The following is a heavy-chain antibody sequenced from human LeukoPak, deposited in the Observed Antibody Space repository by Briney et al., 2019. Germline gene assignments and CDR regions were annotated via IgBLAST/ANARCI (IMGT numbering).Heavy chain of an antibody. CDR2: IHYSGST. V-gene: IGHV4-39*07. D-gene: IGHD6-13*01. CDR1: GGPITSAVSY. J-gene: IGHJ4*02. Sequence: SETLSLTCTVSGGPITSAVSYWVWIRQSPGRGLEWIGSIHYSGSTYHNPSLESRVTMSVDTSKNHFSLRLSSVTAADTAVYYCARGSSSSWYYFDPWGQGTLVTVSS. CDR3: ARGSSSSWYYFDP.